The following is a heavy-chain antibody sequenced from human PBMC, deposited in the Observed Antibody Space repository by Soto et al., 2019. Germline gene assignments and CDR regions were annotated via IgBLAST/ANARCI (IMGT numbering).Heavy chain of an antibody. V-gene: IGHV4-30-2*01. D-gene: IGHD3-10*01. Sequence: SETLSLTCTVSGGSIISHLWSWIRQPPGKGLEWIGYIYHSGSTYYNPSLKSRVTISVDRSKNQFSLKLSSVTAADTAVYYCARGRGLARENYGMDVWGQGTTVTVSS. CDR3: ARGRGLARENYGMDV. CDR1: GGSIISHL. CDR2: IYHSGST. J-gene: IGHJ6*02.